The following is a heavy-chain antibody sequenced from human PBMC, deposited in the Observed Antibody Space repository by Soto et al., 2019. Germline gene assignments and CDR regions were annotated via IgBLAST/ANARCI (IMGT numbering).Heavy chain of an antibody. CDR1: GFTFSSYS. Sequence: EVQLVESGGGLVQPGESLRLSCAASGFTFSSYSMNWVRQAPGKGLEWVSYIHNSSSTIYYADSVRGRFTISRDNAKNSLYLQMNSLRDEDMAVYYCARGVQIIVLLPAAIDYWGQGTLVTVSS. J-gene: IGHJ4*02. D-gene: IGHD2-2*01. CDR2: IHNSSSTI. CDR3: ARGVQIIVLLPAAIDY. V-gene: IGHV3-48*02.